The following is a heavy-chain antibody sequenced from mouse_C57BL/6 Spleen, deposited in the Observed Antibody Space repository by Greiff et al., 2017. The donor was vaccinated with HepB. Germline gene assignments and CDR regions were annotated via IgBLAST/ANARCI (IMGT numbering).Heavy chain of an antibody. CDR2: IDPSDSYT. CDR3: ARNYDYGSSCFDY. D-gene: IGHD1-1*01. Sequence: VQLQQPGAELVRPGTSVKLSCKASGYTFTSYWMHWVKQRPGQGLEWIGVIDPSDSYTNYNQKFKGKATLTVDTSSSTAYMQLSSLTSEDSAVYYCARNYDYGSSCFDYWGQGTTLTVSS. CDR1: GYTFTSYW. J-gene: IGHJ2*01. V-gene: IGHV1-59*01.